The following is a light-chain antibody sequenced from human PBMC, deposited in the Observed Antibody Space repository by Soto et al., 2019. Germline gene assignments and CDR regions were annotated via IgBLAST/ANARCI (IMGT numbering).Light chain of an antibody. CDR2: DVN. Sequence: QSALTQPASVSGSPGQSITISCTGTSSDIGAYNFVSWYQQHPGKAPKLMLYDVNIRPSGVSNRFSGSKSGNTASLTISGLQAEDEADDYCTSWTTSTTMSFGGGTKVTVL. V-gene: IGLV2-14*03. CDR1: SSDIGAYNF. CDR3: TSWTTSTTMS. J-gene: IGLJ2*01.